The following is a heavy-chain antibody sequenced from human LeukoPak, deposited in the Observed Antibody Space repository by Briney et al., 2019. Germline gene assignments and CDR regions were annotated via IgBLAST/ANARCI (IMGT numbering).Heavy chain of an antibody. CDR3: ARHLNYYYYYYMDV. Sequence: SETLSLTCTVSGGSISSSAFHWGWIRQPPGKGLEWIGSIYYSRNTYYNLSLKSRVTISVDMSKNQFSLNLTSVTAADTAVYFCARHLNYYYYYYMDVWGKGTTVTVSS. V-gene: IGHV4-39*01. CDR2: IYYSRNT. J-gene: IGHJ6*03. CDR1: GGSISSSAFH.